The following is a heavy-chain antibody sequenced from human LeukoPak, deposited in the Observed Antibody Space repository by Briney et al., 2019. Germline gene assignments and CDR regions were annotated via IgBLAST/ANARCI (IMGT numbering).Heavy chain of an antibody. J-gene: IGHJ6*03. D-gene: IGHD1-7*01. CDR1: GFTFSNAW. CDR3: TPDSNWNYLVYYYYMDV. Sequence: GGSLRLSCAASGFTFSNAWMSWVRQAPGKGLEWVGRIKSKTDGGTTDYAAPVKGRCTISRDDSKNTLYLQMNSLKNEDTAVYYCTPDSNWNYLVYYYYMDVWGKGTTVIVAS. CDR2: IKSKTDGGTT. V-gene: IGHV3-15*01.